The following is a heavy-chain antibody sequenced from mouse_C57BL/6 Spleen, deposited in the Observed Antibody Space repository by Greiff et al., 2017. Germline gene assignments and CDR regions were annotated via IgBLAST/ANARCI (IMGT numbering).Heavy chain of an antibody. D-gene: IGHD2-12*01. J-gene: IGHJ3*01. Sequence: EVQLQESGPGLVKPSQSLSLTCSVTGYSITSGYYWNWIRQFPGNKLEWMGYISYDGSNNYNPSLKNRISITRDKSKNQFFLKLNSVTTEDTATYYCASYEGSFAYWGQGTLVTVSA. CDR3: ASYEGSFAY. V-gene: IGHV3-6*01. CDR1: GYSITSGYY. CDR2: ISYDGSN.